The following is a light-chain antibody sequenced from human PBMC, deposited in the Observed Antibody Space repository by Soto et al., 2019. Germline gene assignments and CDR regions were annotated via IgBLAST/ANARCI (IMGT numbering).Light chain of an antibody. V-gene: IGLV1-44*01. Sequence: QSVLTQPPSASGTPGQRVTISCSGRSSNIGSNTVNWYQQLPGTAPKLLIYSNNQRPSGVPVRFSGSKSGTSASLAISGLQSEDEADYYCAAWDDSLNGPVFGGGTKVTVL. CDR3: AAWDDSLNGPV. J-gene: IGLJ2*01. CDR2: SNN. CDR1: SSNIGSNT.